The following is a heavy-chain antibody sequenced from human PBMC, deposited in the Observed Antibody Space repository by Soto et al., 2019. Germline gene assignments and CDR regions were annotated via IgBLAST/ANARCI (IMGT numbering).Heavy chain of an antibody. CDR1: GFTFSSYA. D-gene: IGHD2-15*01. CDR2: ISGSGGST. J-gene: IGHJ4*02. V-gene: IGHV3-23*01. Sequence: EVQLLESGGGLVQPGGSLRLSCAASGFTFSSYAMSWVRQAPGKGLEWVSAISGSGGSTYYADSVKGRFTISRDNSKNTLYLQMNSLRAEDTAVYYCAKDRDCSGGSCYSAYRWGQGTLVTVSS. CDR3: AKDRDCSGGSCYSAYR.